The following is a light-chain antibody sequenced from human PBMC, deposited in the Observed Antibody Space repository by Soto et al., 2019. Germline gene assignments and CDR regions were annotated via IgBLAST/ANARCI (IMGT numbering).Light chain of an antibody. V-gene: IGLV1-44*01. Sequence: QSVLTQPPSASGTPGQRVTVSCSGTYSNIGINDVHWYRQLSGTAPQILIHDTSQRATGVPDRFSGSRSGTSASLVISGLQTEDEADYHCAAWDDSLNGPAFGGGTKLTVL. CDR2: DTS. CDR3: AAWDDSLNGPA. J-gene: IGLJ2*01. CDR1: YSNIGIND.